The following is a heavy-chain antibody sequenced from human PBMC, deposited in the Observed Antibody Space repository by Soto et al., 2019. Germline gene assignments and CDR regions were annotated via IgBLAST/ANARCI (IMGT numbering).Heavy chain of an antibody. CDR1: GFTLRSYE. V-gene: IGHV3-48*03. Sequence: DEKLVESGGGLVQPGGSLRLSCEASGFTLRSYEVNWVRQAPGKGLEWISYITSSTRTTYYADSVKGRFIISRDNARKLVYLQMNSLRVEDTAIYYCARGNTTIQEDLSYYNGMDVWGQGTTVTVSS. CDR3: ARGNTTIQEDLSYYNGMDV. D-gene: IGHD1-1*01. J-gene: IGHJ6*02. CDR2: ITSSTRTT.